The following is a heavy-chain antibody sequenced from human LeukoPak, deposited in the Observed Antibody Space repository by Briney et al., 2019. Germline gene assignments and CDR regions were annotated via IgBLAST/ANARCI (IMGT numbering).Heavy chain of an antibody. CDR3: ATQNYYGSGSSVDY. J-gene: IGHJ4*02. Sequence: ASETLSLTCAVYGGSFSGYYWSWIRQPPGKGLEWIGEINHSGSTKYNPSLKSRVTISVDTSKNQFSLKLSSVTAADTAVYYCATQNYYGSGSSVDYWGQGTLVTVSS. CDR2: INHSGST. D-gene: IGHD3-10*01. CDR1: GGSFSGYY. V-gene: IGHV4-34*01.